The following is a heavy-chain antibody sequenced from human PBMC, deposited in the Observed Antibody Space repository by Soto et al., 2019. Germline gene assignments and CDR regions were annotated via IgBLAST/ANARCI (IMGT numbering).Heavy chain of an antibody. CDR2: ISAYNGNT. CDR3: ARDTSTTIWGKTDVYYYYGMDV. CDR1: GYTFTSYG. Sequence: GASVKVSCKASGYTFTSYGISWVRQAPGQGLEGMGWISAYNGNTNYAQKLQGRVTMTTDTSTSTAYMELRSLRSDDTAVYYCARDTSTTIWGKTDVYYYYGMDVWGQGPTVTVSS. D-gene: IGHD3-16*01. V-gene: IGHV1-18*04. J-gene: IGHJ6*02.